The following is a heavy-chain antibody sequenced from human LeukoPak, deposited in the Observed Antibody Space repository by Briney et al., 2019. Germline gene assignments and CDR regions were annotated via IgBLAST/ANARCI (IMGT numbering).Heavy chain of an antibody. Sequence: ASVTVSCTASGYTFTSYAMHWVRQAPGQRLEWMGWINAGNGNTKYSQKFQGRVTITRDTSASTAYMELSSLRSEDTAVYYCASGYSYAVFDAFDIWGQGTMVTVSS. CDR1: GYTFTSYA. CDR3: ASGYSYAVFDAFDI. V-gene: IGHV1-3*01. D-gene: IGHD5-18*01. CDR2: INAGNGNT. J-gene: IGHJ3*02.